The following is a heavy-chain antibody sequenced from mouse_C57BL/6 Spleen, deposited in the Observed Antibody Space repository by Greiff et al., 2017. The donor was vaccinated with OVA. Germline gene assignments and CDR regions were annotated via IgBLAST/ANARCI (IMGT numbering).Heavy chain of an antibody. CDR2: IYPGDGDT. J-gene: IGHJ2*01. CDR1: GYAFSSSW. D-gene: IGHD4-1*02. Sequence: QVQLQQSGPELVKPGASVKISCKASGYAFSSSWMNWVKQRPGKGLEWIGRIYPGDGDTNYNGKFKGKATLTADKSSSTAYMQLSSLTSEDSAVYFCARSTGTDYWGKGTTLTVSS. CDR3: ARSTGTDY. V-gene: IGHV1-82*01.